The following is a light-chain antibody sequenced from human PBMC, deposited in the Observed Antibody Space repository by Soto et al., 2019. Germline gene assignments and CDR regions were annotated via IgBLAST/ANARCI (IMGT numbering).Light chain of an antibody. CDR3: QQSYRTPPYT. CDR2: AAS. Sequence: DIQMTQSPSSLSASVGDRVTITCRASQTISTYLNWYQQKPGTAPKLLIYAASILQRGVPSRFSGSGSCTDFTLTISSLQPEDVAMYYCQQSYRTPPYTFGQGTKMEIK. CDR1: QTISTY. J-gene: IGKJ2*01. V-gene: IGKV1-39*01.